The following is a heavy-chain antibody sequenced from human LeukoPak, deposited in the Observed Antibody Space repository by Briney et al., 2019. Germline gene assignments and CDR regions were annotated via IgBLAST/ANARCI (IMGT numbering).Heavy chain of an antibody. J-gene: IGHJ3*02. V-gene: IGHV3-21*01. CDR2: INNSSSYI. CDR1: GFTFSSYG. CDR3: ARVMQRGRAHDAFDI. Sequence: GSLLLCCAASGFTFSSYGMYGVRPAPGKGLEGGSSINNSSSYIYYADSVKGRFTISRDNAKNSLYLQMNSLRAEETAVYYCARVMQRGRAHDAFDIWGQGTMVTVSS. D-gene: IGHD3-16*01.